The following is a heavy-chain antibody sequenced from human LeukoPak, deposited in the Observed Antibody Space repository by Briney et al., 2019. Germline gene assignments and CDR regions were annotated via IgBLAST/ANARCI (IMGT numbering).Heavy chain of an antibody. J-gene: IGHJ3*01. CDR1: GFSVRTNY. D-gene: IGHD3-22*01. V-gene: IGHV3-53*01. CDR3: VRAVHHLFYSDSSGYYGDAFDV. CDR2: IYSGGTI. Sequence: GGSLRLPCAASGFSVRTNYMSWVRQAPGKGLEWVSVIYSGGTIRYADSVNSRFTISRDNSRDTLHLQMTSLRVDDTAVYYCVRAVHHLFYSDSSGYYGDAFDVWGQGTVDTVSS.